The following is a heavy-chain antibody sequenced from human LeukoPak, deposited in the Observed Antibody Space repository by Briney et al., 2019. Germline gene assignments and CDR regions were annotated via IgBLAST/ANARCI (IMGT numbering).Heavy chain of an antibody. D-gene: IGHD3-10*01. J-gene: IGHJ6*02. V-gene: IGHV1-46*01. CDR3: ATVGANGSGSYTPYYYGMDV. Sequence: ASVKVSCKASGYTFTSYYMHWVRQAPGQGLEWMGIINPSGGSTSYAQKFQGRVTMTRDTSTSTVYMELSSLRSEDTAMYYCATVGANGSGSYTPYYYGMDVWGQGTTVTVSS. CDR2: INPSGGST. CDR1: GYTFTSYY.